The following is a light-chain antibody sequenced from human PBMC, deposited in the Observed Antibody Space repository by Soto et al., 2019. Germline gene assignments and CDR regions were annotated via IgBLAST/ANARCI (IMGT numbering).Light chain of an antibody. J-gene: IGKJ3*01. CDR2: TAS. CDR3: QQYNSYSFT. V-gene: IGKV1-5*03. CDR1: QSISSW. Sequence: DIQMTQSPSTLSASVGDRVTITCRASQSISSWLAWYQQKPGKAPKLLIYTASSLESGVPSRFSGSGSGTDFTLTISSLQPDDFATYCCQQYNSYSFTFGPGTKVDI.